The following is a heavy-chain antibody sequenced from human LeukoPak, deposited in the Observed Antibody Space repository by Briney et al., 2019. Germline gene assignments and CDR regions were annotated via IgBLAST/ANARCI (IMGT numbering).Heavy chain of an antibody. CDR1: GGSFSGYY. CDR2: INHSGST. Sequence: SETLSLTCAVYGGSFSGYYWSWIRQPPGKGLEWIGEINHSGSTNYNPSLKSRVTISVDTSKNQFSLKLSSVTAADTAVYYCARGRRYSSSYYGMDVWGQGTTVTVSS. CDR3: ARGRRYSSSYYGMDV. V-gene: IGHV4-34*01. J-gene: IGHJ6*02. D-gene: IGHD6-6*01.